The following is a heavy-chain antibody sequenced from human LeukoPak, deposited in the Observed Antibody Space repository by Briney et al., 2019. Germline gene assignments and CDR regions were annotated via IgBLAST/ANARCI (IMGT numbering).Heavy chain of an antibody. CDR3: AKDKRWGSTRSRLLGSYGMDV. J-gene: IGHJ6*02. D-gene: IGHD7-27*01. V-gene: IGHV3-38-3*01. Sequence: AGGSLRLSCAASGFTVCSNEMSWVRQAPGKGMEWVSSISGGSTYYADSVKGRFTISRDNSKNTLYLQMNSLRAEDTAVYYCAKDKRWGSTRSRLLGSYGMDVWGQGSTVTVSS. CDR1: GFTVCSNE. CDR2: ISGGST.